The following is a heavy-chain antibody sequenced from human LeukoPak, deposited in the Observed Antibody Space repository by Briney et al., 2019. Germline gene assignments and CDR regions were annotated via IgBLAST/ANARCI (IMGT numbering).Heavy chain of an antibody. V-gene: IGHV4-34*01. D-gene: IGHD3-16*02. Sequence: SETLSLTCAVYGGSFSGYYWSWIRQPPGKGLEWIGEINHSGSTNYNPSLKSRVTISVDTSKNQFSLKLSSVTAADTAVYYCARGFGNYDYVWGSYRNYYYYMDVWGKGTTVTVSS. CDR3: ARGFGNYDYVWGSYRNYYYYMDV. J-gene: IGHJ6*03. CDR2: INHSGST. CDR1: GGSFSGYY.